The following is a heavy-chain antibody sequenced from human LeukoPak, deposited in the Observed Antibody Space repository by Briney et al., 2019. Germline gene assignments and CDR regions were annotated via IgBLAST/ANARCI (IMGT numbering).Heavy chain of an antibody. CDR1: GYSISSGYN. J-gene: IGHJ4*02. D-gene: IGHD3-16*01. CDR3: ASSRIMITFDRY. Sequence: SETLSLTCTVSGYSISSGYNWGWIRQPPGKGLEWIGSIYHSGSTYYNPSLKSRVTISVDTSKNQFSLKLSSVTAADTAVYYCASSRIMITFDRYWGQGTLVTVSS. CDR2: IYHSGST. V-gene: IGHV4-38-2*02.